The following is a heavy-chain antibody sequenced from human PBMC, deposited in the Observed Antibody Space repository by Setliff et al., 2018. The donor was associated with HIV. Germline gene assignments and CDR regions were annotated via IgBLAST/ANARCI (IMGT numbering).Heavy chain of an antibody. CDR1: GFTFSSYA. Sequence: PGGSLRLSCEASGFTFSSYAITWVRQAPGKGLEWVSAISGSGDSTFYADSVQGRFTISRDNSKNTLYLQMNSLRAEDTAVYYCAKDNNIWSGYYYYYYMDVWGKGTTVTVSS. D-gene: IGHD3-3*01. CDR3: AKDNNIWSGYYYYYYMDV. CDR2: ISGSGDST. J-gene: IGHJ6*03. V-gene: IGHV3-23*01.